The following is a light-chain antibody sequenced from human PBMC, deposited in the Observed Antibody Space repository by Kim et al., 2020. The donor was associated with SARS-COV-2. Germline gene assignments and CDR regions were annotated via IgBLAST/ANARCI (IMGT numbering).Light chain of an antibody. CDR2: GVS. Sequence: GQSITTSCTGTSSDIGNHEYVSWYQQHPGKAPKLIIYGVSNRPSGISSRFSGSKFGNTASLTISGLHAEDEADYYCSSSTRTSTLLFGGGTQLTVL. V-gene: IGLV2-14*03. CDR1: SSDIGNHEY. J-gene: IGLJ3*02. CDR3: SSSTRTSTLL.